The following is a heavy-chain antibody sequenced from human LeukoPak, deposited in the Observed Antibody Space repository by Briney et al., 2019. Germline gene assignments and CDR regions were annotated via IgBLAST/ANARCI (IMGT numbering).Heavy chain of an antibody. D-gene: IGHD4-11*01. CDR2: ISYSGST. CDR3: ARHSSNYEKPYYYYYMDV. CDR1: GGPISNSSYY. J-gene: IGHJ6*03. V-gene: IGHV4-39*01. Sequence: SETLSLTCTVSGGPISNSSYYWGWIRQPPGKGLESIGSISYSGSTSYNPSLKSRVTISVDTSKNQFSLKLSSVTATDTAVYYCARHSSNYEKPYYYYYMDVWGKGTTVTVSS.